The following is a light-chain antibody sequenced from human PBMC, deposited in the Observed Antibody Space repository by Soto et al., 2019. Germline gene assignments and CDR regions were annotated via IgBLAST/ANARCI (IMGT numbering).Light chain of an antibody. CDR3: ATRDNSLSRWV. CDR2: CND. CDR1: SSNIGTNY. V-gene: IGLV1-47*02. J-gene: IGLJ3*02. Sequence: QFVLTQPPSASGTPGQRVTISCSGSSSNIGTNYAYWYKQLPGTAPKLLIYCNDQRPSGVPDRLSGSKSGTSASLAISGLRSEDEADYYCATRDNSLSRWVFGGGTKVTVL.